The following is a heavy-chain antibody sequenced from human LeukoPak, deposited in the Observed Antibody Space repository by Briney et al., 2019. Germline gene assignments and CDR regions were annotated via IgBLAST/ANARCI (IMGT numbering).Heavy chain of an antibody. CDR2: IWYDGSNK. Sequence: PGGSLRLSCAASGFTLSSYGMHWVRQAPGRGLEWVAVIWYDGSNKYYADSVKGRFTISRDNSKNTLYLQMNSLRAEDTAVYYCVRDWDHFDFDSWGQGTLVTVSS. V-gene: IGHV3-33*01. J-gene: IGHJ5*01. CDR1: GFTLSSYG. CDR3: VRDWDHFDFDS. D-gene: IGHD3-9*01.